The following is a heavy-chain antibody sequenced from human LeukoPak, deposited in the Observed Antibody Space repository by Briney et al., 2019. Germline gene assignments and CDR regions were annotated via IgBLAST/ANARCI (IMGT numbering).Heavy chain of an antibody. J-gene: IGHJ3*02. CDR1: GGSISSSSYF. D-gene: IGHD2-21*02. CDR3: AIQVVTAIPRAFDI. Sequence: PSETLSLTCTVSGGSISSSSYFWGWIRQPPGKGLEWIGSMYYSGSTAYNPSLKSRVTMSVDTSKNQFSLKLSSVTAADTAVYYCAIQVVTAIPRAFDIWGQGTMVTVSS. CDR2: MYYSGST. V-gene: IGHV4-39*01.